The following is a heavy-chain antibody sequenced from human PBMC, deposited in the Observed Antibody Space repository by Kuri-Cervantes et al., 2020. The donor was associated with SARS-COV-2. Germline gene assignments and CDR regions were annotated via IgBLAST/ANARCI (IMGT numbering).Heavy chain of an antibody. CDR2: IFSNDEK. Sequence: SGPTLVKPTETLTLTCTVSGFSLSNARMGVSWIRRPPGKALEWLAHIFSNDEKSYSTSLKSRLTISKDTSKSQVVLTMTNMDPVDTATYYCARRNTIFGVGTTFDYWGQGTLVTVSS. V-gene: IGHV2-26*01. D-gene: IGHD3-3*01. CDR3: ARRNTIFGVGTTFDY. J-gene: IGHJ4*02. CDR1: GFSLSNARMG.